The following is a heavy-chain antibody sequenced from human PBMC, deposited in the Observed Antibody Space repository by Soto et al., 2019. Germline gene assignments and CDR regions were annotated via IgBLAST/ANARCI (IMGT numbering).Heavy chain of an antibody. J-gene: IGHJ6*03. Sequence: GGSLRLSCAASGFTFSSYEMNWVRQAPGKGLEWVSYISSSGSTIYYADSVKGRFTISRDNAKNSLYLQMNSLRAEDTAVYYCARDLPSPPYSSSSGYYYYYMDVWGKGTTVTVSS. CDR2: ISSSGSTI. CDR3: ARDLPSPPYSSSSGYYYYYMDV. D-gene: IGHD6-6*01. V-gene: IGHV3-48*03. CDR1: GFTFSSYE.